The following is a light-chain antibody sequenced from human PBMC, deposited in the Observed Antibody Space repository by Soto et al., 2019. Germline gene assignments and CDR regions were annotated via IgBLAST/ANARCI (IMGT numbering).Light chain of an antibody. CDR2: GAS. CDR1: QSMGSN. J-gene: IGKJ5*01. CDR3: QQYNNGPPIP. V-gene: IGKV3-15*01. Sequence: AMTQTPPTMSVSPGERATLSCRSSQSMGSNVAWYQQKPGQAPRLLIYGASTRAAGIPARFSGSGSGTEFTLTISSLQSEDFAVYYCQQYNNGPPIPFGQGTRLEVK.